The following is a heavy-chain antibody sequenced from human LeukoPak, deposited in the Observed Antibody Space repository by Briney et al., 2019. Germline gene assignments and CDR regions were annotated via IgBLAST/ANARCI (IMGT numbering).Heavy chain of an antibody. D-gene: IGHD3-3*01. CDR3: ARAYPPEYDFWSGYLSYFDY. CDR1: GGSISSGGYY. J-gene: IGHJ4*02. CDR2: IYYSGST. Sequence: SQTLSLTCTVSGGSISSGGYYWSWIRQHPGKGLEWIGYIYYSGSTYYNPSLKSRVTISVDTSKNQFSLKLSSVTAADTAVYYCARAYPPEYDFWSGYLSYFDYWGQGTLVTVSS. V-gene: IGHV4-31*03.